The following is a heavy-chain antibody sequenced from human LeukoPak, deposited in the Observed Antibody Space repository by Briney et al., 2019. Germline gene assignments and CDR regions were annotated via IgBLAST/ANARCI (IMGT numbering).Heavy chain of an antibody. CDR2: IYWDDDK. V-gene: IGHV2-5*02. Sequence: ESGPTLVNPTQTLTLTCTFSGFSLSTSGVGVGWIRQPPGKALEWLALIYWDDDKRYSPSLKSRLTITKDTSKNQVVLTMTNMDPVDTATYYCAHILSPDPYDFWSGYSDYWGQGTLVTVSS. D-gene: IGHD3-3*01. CDR3: AHILSPDPYDFWSGYSDY. J-gene: IGHJ4*02. CDR1: GFSLSTSGVG.